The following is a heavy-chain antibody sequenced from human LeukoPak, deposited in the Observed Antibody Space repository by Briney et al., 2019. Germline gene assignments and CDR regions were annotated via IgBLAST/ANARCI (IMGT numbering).Heavy chain of an antibody. CDR3: ASYSYYYDSSGYFDY. CDR2: IYYSGST. V-gene: IGHV4-31*03. D-gene: IGHD3-22*01. Sequence: SQTLSLTCTVSGGSISSGGYYWSWIRQHPGKGLEWIGYIYYSGSTYYNPSLKSRVTISVDTSKNQFSLELSSVTAADTAVYYCASYSYYYDSSGYFDYWGQGTLVTVSS. J-gene: IGHJ4*02. CDR1: GGSISSGGYY.